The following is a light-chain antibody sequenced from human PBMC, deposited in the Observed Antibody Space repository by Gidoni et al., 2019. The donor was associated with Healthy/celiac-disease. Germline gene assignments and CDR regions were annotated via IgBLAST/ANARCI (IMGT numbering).Light chain of an antibody. CDR3: MQALQTPWT. CDR1: QSLLHSNGYNY. J-gene: IGKJ1*01. CDR2: LGS. Sequence: MMMPQSPLSLPVTPGEPSSISCRSSQSLLHSNGYNYMDWYLQKPGQSPQLLIYLGSNRASGVPDRFRGSGSGTDFTLKLSRVEAEDVGVYYCMQALQTPWTFGQGTKVEIK. V-gene: IGKV2-28*01.